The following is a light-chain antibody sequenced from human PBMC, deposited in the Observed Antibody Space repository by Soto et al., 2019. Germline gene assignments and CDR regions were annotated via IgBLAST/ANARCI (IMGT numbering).Light chain of an antibody. CDR2: EVN. CDR1: SSDIGSYAY. V-gene: IGLV2-8*01. CDR3: SSYGGSSNLV. J-gene: IGLJ2*01. Sequence: QSALTQPPSASGSPGQSVTISCTGTSSDIGSYAYVSWYQQHPGKAPKLMIYEVNKRPSGVPDRFSGSKSGNTASLTVSGLQAEDEADYYCSSYGGSSNLVFGGGTKLTVL.